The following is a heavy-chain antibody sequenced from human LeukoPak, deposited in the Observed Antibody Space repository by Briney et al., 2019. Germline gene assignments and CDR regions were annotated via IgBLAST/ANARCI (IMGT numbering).Heavy chain of an antibody. J-gene: IGHJ2*01. V-gene: IGHV6-1*01. D-gene: IGHD3-10*01. CDR2: TYYRSQWNN. CDR3: ARARGYFDL. CDR1: GDSFSSNRGA. Sequence: PSQTLSLTCAISGDSFSSNRGACGSITQSPSRGLHWLGRTYYRSQWNNNYAIPVKSRITINPDKSKNQFSMTLNSVTPEDTGLYYCARARGYFDLWGRGTLVTVSS.